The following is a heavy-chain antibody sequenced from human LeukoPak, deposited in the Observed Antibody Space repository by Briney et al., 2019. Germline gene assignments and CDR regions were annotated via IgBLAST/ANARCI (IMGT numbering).Heavy chain of an antibody. CDR1: GFTFSSYA. J-gene: IGHJ4*02. CDR3: ARAQTYYYDSSGYSY. D-gene: IGHD3-22*01. CDR2: ISSNGGST. V-gene: IGHV3-64*01. Sequence: AGGSLRLSCAASGFTFSSYAMHWVRQAPGKGLEYVSAISSNGGSTYYANSVKGRFTISRDNSKNTLYLQMGSLRAEDMAVYYCARAQTYYYDSSGYSYWGQGTLVTVSS.